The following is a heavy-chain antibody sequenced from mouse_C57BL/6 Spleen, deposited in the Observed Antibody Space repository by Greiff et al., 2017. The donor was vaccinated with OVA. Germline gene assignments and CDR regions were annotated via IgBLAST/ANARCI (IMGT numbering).Heavy chain of an antibody. V-gene: IGHV1-76*01. D-gene: IGHD1-1*01. CDR3: AREDYGSLDY. CDR1: GYTFTDYY. J-gene: IGHJ2*01. CDR2: IYPGSGNT. Sequence: QVQLKESGAELVRPGASVKLSCKASGYTFTDYYINWVKQRPGQGLEWIARIYPGSGNTYYNEKFKGKATLTAEKSSSTAYMQLSSLTSEDSAVYFCAREDYGSLDYWGQGTTLTVSS.